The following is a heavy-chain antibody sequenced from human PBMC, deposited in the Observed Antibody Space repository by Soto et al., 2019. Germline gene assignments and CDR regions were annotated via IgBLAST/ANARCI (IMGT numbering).Heavy chain of an antibody. J-gene: IGHJ6*02. D-gene: IGHD3-9*01. Sequence: EVKLVESGGGLVQPGGSLRLSCAASGITFRTNWMHWVRQDSGKGLVWVARINTDGSSTSYAGSVKGRFTVSRDNVKNTLFLQMNSLRAEDTAVYYCPRDSFDGIYYYGMEVWGQGTTVTVSS. CDR3: PRDSFDGIYYYGMEV. V-gene: IGHV3-74*01. CDR1: GITFRTNW. CDR2: INTDGSST.